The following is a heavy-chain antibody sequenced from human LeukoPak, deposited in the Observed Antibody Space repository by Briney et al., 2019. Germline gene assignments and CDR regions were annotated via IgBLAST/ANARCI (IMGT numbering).Heavy chain of an antibody. V-gene: IGHV4-39*01. CDR1: SGTIRSSSYY. CDR2: IFYSGST. Sequence: PSETLSLTCTVSSGTIRSSSYYWGWIRQPPGKGLEWIGSIFYSGSTYYNPPLKSRVTMSVDTSKNQFSLKLSSVTAADTAVYYCATANFYFQYWGQGTLVTVSS. CDR3: ATANFYFQY. D-gene: IGHD2-8*01. J-gene: IGHJ1*01.